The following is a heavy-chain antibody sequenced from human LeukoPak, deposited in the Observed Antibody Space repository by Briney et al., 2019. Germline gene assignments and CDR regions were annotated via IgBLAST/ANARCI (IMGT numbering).Heavy chain of an antibody. CDR1: GFTFSDYY. J-gene: IGHJ4*02. CDR2: INSSSGYI. D-gene: IGHD6-13*01. V-gene: IGHV3-11*06. Sequence: GGSLRLSCAASGFTFSDYYMSRIRQAPGKGLEWVSSINSSSGYIYYADSVKGRFTISRDNAKNSLYLQMNSLRAEDTAVYYCARDLASSTWYRGFDYWGQGTLVIVSS. CDR3: ARDLASSTWYRGFDY.